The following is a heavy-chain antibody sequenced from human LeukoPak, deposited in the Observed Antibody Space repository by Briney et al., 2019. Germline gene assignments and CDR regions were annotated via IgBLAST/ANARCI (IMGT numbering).Heavy chain of an antibody. CDR1: GFTFSSYG. CDR3: AKGRGFDY. Sequence: PGGSLRLSCAASGFTFSSYGMHWVRQAPGKGLEWVAVISYDGSNKYYADSVKGRFTISRDNSKNTLYLQMNSLRAEDTAVYYCAKGRGFDYWGQGTLVTVSS. V-gene: IGHV3-30*18. CDR2: ISYDGSNK. J-gene: IGHJ4*02.